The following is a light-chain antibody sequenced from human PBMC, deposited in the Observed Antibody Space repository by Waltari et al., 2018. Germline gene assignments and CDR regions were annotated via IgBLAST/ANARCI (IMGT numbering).Light chain of an antibody. CDR1: QRISMF. CDR3: QQTYSTHLT. Sequence: DIQLTQSPPSLPASVGDRVTLTCRASQRISMFLNWYQQKPGKAPNLLIYGASSLQRGVPSRFSGSGSGTDFTLTISSLHPEDFATYYCQQTYSTHLTFGGGTK. CDR2: GAS. V-gene: IGKV1-39*01. J-gene: IGKJ4*01.